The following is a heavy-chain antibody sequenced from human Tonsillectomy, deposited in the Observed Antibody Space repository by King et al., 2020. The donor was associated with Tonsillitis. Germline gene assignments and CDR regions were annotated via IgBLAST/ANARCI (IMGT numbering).Heavy chain of an antibody. CDR3: TTDGGSVTLYYFDY. J-gene: IGHJ4*02. CDR1: GFTFSDAW. V-gene: IGHV3-15*01. Sequence: VQLVQSGGGLLKPGGSLRLSCAASGFTFSDAWMSWVRQAPGKGLEWVGRVKSKIDGVTTDYAAPMKGRLTISRDDSKNTIYLQMNSLKTEDTAVYYCTTDGGSVTLYYFDYWGQGTLVTVSS. CDR2: VKSKIDGVTT. D-gene: IGHD3-10*01.